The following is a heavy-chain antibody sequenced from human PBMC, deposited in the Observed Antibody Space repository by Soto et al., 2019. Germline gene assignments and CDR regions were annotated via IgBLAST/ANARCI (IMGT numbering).Heavy chain of an antibody. CDR3: AAIHKRYADYFDF. J-gene: IGHJ4*02. Sequence: EVQLLEAGGGVVQPGGSLKLSCVVSGFNFSIYAMSWVRQAPGKGLEWVSNINWSGEKIDYLDSVEGRFTISRDNSKKTLFLQLNSLRAEDTAIYYCAAIHKRYADYFDFWGQGTLVTVSS. CDR1: GFNFSIYA. CDR2: INWSGEKI. V-gene: IGHV3-23*01. D-gene: IGHD3-16*01.